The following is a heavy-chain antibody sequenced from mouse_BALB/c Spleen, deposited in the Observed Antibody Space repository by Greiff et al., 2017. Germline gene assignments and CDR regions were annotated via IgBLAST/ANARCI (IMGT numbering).Heavy chain of an antibody. CDR1: GFTFSSYA. V-gene: IGHV5-6-5*01. CDR2: ISSGGST. D-gene: IGHD2-4*01. Sequence: EVQLVESGGGLVKPGGSLKLSCAASGFTFSSYAMSWVRQTPEKRLEWVASISSGGSTYYPDSVKGRFTISRDNARNILYLQMSSLRSEDTAMYYCARGPGYDYNYYAMDYWGQGTSVTVSS. J-gene: IGHJ4*01. CDR3: ARGPGYDYNYYAMDY.